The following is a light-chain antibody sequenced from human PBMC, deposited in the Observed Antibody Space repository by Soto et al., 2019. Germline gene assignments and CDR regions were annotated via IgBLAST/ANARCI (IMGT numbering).Light chain of an antibody. CDR3: QQTYSTLLS. J-gene: IGKJ4*01. CDR2: AAS. CDR1: QSISSF. Sequence: DIQLTQSPSSLSASVGDRVIITCRASQSISSFLNWYQQKPGKAPKVLISAASSLQSGVPSRFSGSGSGTDFTLTISSLEPEDFANYYCQQTYSTLLSFGGGTTVDVK. V-gene: IGKV1-39*01.